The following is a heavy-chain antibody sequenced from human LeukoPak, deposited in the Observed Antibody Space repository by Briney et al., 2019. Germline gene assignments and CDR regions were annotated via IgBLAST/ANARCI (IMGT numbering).Heavy chain of an antibody. CDR1: GGSFSGYY. CDR3: ARGVPSRRLTLGRSYYYMDV. D-gene: IGHD1-14*01. Sequence: SETLSLTCAVYGGSFSGYYWSWIRQPPGKGLEWIGEINHSGSTNYNPSLKSRVTISVDTSKNQFSLKLSSVTAADTAVYYCARGVPSRRLTLGRSYYYMDVWGKGTTVTISS. CDR2: INHSGST. V-gene: IGHV4-34*01. J-gene: IGHJ6*03.